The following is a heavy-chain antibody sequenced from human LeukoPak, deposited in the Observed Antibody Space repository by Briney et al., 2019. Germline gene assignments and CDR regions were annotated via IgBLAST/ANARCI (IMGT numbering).Heavy chain of an antibody. D-gene: IGHD6-19*01. CDR1: GFTFSNYA. CDR2: INPSGGST. V-gene: IGHV3-23*01. Sequence: GGSLRLSCAASGFTFSNYAMNWVRQAPGRGLEWVSAINPSGGSTYYAGSVKGRFTISRDNSKNTLYLQMNSLRAEDTAAYFCAKAVSHSYFDYWGQGTLVTVSS. J-gene: IGHJ4*02. CDR3: AKAVSHSYFDY.